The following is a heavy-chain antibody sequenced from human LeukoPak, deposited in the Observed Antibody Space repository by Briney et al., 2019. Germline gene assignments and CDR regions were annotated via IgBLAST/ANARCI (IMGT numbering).Heavy chain of an antibody. D-gene: IGHD6-19*01. Sequence: SETLSLTCTVSGGSLSSYYWSWIWQPPGKGLEWIGYIYNNAVINYNPSLKSRVTLSVDTSKNQFSLKLTSVTAADTAVYYCARRRYSSGQIDCWGQGTLVTVSS. CDR3: ARRRYSSGQIDC. J-gene: IGHJ4*02. V-gene: IGHV4-59*08. CDR2: IYNNAVI. CDR1: GGSLSSYY.